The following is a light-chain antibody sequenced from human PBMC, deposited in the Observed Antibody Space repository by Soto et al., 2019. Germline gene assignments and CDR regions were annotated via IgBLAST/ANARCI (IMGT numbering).Light chain of an antibody. CDR1: QSVSSY. J-gene: IGKJ2*01. Sequence: EIVLTQSPATLSLSPGERATLSCRASQSVSSYLAWYQQKPGQAPRLLIYDACNRATGIPARFSGSGSGTDFTITISSLEPEDVAVYYCQQRSNWPPMYTFGQGNKLEIK. CDR2: DAC. CDR3: QQRSNWPPMYT. V-gene: IGKV3-11*01.